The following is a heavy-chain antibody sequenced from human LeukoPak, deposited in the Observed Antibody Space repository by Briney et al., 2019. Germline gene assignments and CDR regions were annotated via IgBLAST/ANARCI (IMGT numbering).Heavy chain of an antibody. CDR1: GGSFSSDA. V-gene: IGHV1-69*05. J-gene: IGHJ5*02. CDR3: ARGMELLSWFDP. Sequence: SVKVSCKPSGGSFSSDAISWVRQAPGQGLEWVGGIIPIFETAEYAQKFQGRVTITTDESTSTTYMELSSLRSDDSAVYYCARGMELLSWFDPWGQGTQVTVSS. D-gene: IGHD3-10*01. CDR2: IIPIFETA.